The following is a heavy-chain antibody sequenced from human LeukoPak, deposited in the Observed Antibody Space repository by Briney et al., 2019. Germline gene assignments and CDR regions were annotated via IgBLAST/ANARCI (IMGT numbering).Heavy chain of an antibody. J-gene: IGHJ4*02. CDR3: SSEVTDPYYYDSSGYYPFDS. CDR1: GFTFSSYA. D-gene: IGHD3-22*01. CDR2: VSYVGSNK. V-gene: IGHV3-30*04. Sequence: GGSLRLSCAASGFTFSSYAMHWVRQAPGKGLAGVAGVSYVGSNKYYADSGQGRFTISRDNSKNTLYLQMNSLRAEDTAVYYFSSEVTDPYYYDSSGYYPFDSWGQGTLVTVSS.